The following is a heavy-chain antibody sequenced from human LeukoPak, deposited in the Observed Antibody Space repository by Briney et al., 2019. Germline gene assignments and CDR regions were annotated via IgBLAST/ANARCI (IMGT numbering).Heavy chain of an antibody. CDR2: INTDGSST. J-gene: IGHJ4*02. V-gene: IGHV3-74*01. D-gene: IGHD5-24*01. CDR3: ARGTNGYNYGYLDY. CDR1: GFIFSSYW. Sequence: GGSLRLSCAASGFIFSSYWMHWVRQVPGKGLVWVSRINTDGSSTTYADSVKGRFTISRDNAKNTLYLQMNSLRAEDTAVDYCARGTNGYNYGYLDYWGQGTLVTVSS.